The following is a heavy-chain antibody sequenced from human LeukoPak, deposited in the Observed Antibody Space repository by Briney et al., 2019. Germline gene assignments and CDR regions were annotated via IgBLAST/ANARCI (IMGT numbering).Heavy chain of an antibody. V-gene: IGHV3-23*01. CDR2: ISGSGGST. CDR3: AKDQVAGTGGGDDAFDI. Sequence: GGSLRLSCAASGFTFSSYAMSWVRQAPGKGLEWVSAISGSGGSTYYADSVKGRFTISRDNSKNTLYLQLNSLRGEDTAVYYCAKDQVAGTGGGDDAFDIWGQGTMVTVSS. D-gene: IGHD6-19*01. J-gene: IGHJ3*02. CDR1: GFTFSSYA.